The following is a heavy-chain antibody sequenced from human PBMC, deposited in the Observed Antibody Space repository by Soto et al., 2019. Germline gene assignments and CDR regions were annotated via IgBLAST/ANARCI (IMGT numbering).Heavy chain of an antibody. CDR1: GGSIRSGTYY. Sequence: SETLSLTCTVSGGSIRSGTYYWNWIRQHPGKGLEWIGYIYHSGRTYYNPSLESRVSISLDASKNNFSLKLSSVTAADTAVYFCARSYGSGNYYGVPSNWFDPWGPGTQVTVS. J-gene: IGHJ5*02. V-gene: IGHV4-31*03. D-gene: IGHD3-10*01. CDR2: IYHSGRT. CDR3: ARSYGSGNYYGVPSNWFDP.